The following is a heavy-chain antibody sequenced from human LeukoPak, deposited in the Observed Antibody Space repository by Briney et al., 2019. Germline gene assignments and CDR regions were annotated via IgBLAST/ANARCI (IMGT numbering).Heavy chain of an antibody. J-gene: IGHJ5*02. D-gene: IGHD6-13*01. CDR2: ISYSGTT. Sequence: IPSETLSLTCTVSGGSISSYYWSWIRQPPGKGLEWIGYISYSGTTNYNPSLKSRVTISIDTSKNQFSLKLSSVTAADTAVYYCARGVNWIDPWGQGTLVTVSS. CDR1: GGSISSYY. V-gene: IGHV4-59*01. CDR3: ARGVNWIDP.